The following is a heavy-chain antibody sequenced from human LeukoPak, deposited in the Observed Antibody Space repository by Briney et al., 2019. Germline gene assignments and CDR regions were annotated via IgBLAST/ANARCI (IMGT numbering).Heavy chain of an antibody. Sequence: ASVKVSCKASGYTFTSYYMHWVRPAPGQGLEWMGIIDPRGGTPTYAQKFQGRVTMTRHTSTNTVYMELSSLRSEDMAVYSRARSPDPRFTWFDPWGQEPLVTVPS. J-gene: IGHJ5*02. CDR2: IDPRGGTP. CDR1: GYTFTSYY. V-gene: IGHV1-46*01. CDR3: ARSPDPRFTWFDP.